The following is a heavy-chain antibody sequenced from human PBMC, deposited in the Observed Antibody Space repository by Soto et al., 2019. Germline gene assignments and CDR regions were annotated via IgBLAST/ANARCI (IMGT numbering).Heavy chain of an antibody. V-gene: IGHV3-9*01. CDR2: VDWNSGST. Sequence: EVQLVESGGGLVQPGRSLRLSCAASGFTFDDFAMHWVRQAPGKGLEWVSGVDWNSGSTAYADSVKGRFTISRDNARNSLYLQMNSLRAEDTALHYCVKGRGSYEVKFGMDVWGQGTTVTVSS. CDR1: GFTFDDFA. J-gene: IGHJ6*02. CDR3: VKGRGSYEVKFGMDV. D-gene: IGHD6-25*01.